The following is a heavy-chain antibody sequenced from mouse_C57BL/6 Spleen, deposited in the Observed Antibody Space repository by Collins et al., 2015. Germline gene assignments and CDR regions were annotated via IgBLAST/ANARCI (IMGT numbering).Heavy chain of an antibody. CDR2: IDPSDSYT. CDR1: GYTFTSYW. D-gene: IGHD1-1*01. J-gene: IGHJ2*01. V-gene: IGHV1-69*01. Sequence: QVQLQQPGAELVMPGASVKLSCKASGYTFTSYWMHWVKQRPGQGLEWIGEIDPSDSYTNCNQKFKGKSTLTVDKSSSTAYMQLSSLTSEDSAAYYCARGGGTTVVATNFDYWGQGTTLTVSS. CDR3: ARGGGTTVVATNFDY.